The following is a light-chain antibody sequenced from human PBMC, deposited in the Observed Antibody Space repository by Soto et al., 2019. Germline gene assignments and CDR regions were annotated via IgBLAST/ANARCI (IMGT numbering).Light chain of an antibody. Sequence: QSVLTQPASVSGSPGQSITISCTGTSSDVGGYNYVSWYQQHPGKAPKLMIYEVSNRPSGVSNRFSGSKSGNTASLTISGLQAEDEADYYCSSYTSSSTLEWVFGGGTQLTVL. CDR2: EVS. CDR3: SSYTSSSTLEWV. J-gene: IGLJ7*01. CDR1: SSDVGGYNY. V-gene: IGLV2-14*01.